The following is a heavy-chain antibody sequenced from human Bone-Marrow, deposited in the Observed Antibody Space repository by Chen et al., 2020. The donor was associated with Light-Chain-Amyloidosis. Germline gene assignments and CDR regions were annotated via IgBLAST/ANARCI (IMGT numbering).Heavy chain of an antibody. J-gene: IGHJ6*02. CDR3: ARGGVVVTAIPYYYYYYGMDV. D-gene: IGHD2-21*02. CDR2: INPNSGGT. Sequence: QVQLVQSGAEVKKPGASVKVSCKASGYTFTGYYMHWVRQAPGQGLEWMGWINPNSGGTNYAKKLQGRVTMTRETSISTAYMELSRLRSDDTAVYYCARGGVVVTAIPYYYYYYGMDVWGQGTTVTVSS. V-gene: IGHV1-2*02. CDR1: GYTFTGYY.